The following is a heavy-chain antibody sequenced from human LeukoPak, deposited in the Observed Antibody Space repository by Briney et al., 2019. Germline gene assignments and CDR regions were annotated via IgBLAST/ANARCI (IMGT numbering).Heavy chain of an antibody. CDR1: GFTFSDYN. J-gene: IGHJ6*03. CDR3: ARDPRFDWLSGYYYYYYYMDV. Sequence: PGGSLRLSCAASGFTFSDYNMRWIRQAPGKGLEWVSSISRSGSTKYYADSVKGRFTISRDNAKNSLYLQMNSLRAEDTAVYYCARDPRFDWLSGYYYYYYYMDVWGKGTTVTVSS. V-gene: IGHV3-11*04. D-gene: IGHD3-9*01. CDR2: ISRSGSTK.